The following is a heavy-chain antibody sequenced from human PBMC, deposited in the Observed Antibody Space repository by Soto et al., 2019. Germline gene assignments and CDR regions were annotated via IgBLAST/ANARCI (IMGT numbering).Heavy chain of an antibody. Sequence: SETLSLTCAVYGGSFSGYYWSWIRQPPGKGLEWIGEINHSGSTNYNPSLKSRVTISVDTSKNQFSLKLSSVTAADTAVYYCARGGGGYADHGLGLYYYYYYYMDVWGKGTTVTVSS. CDR1: GGSFSGYY. CDR2: INHSGST. CDR3: ARGGGGYADHGLGLYYYYYYYMDV. V-gene: IGHV4-34*01. J-gene: IGHJ6*03. D-gene: IGHD3-16*01.